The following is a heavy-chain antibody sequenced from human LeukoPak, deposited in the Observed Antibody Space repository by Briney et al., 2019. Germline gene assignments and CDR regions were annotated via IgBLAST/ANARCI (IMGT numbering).Heavy chain of an antibody. J-gene: IGHJ4*02. Sequence: PGGSLRLSCAASGFTFSSNAMHWVRQAPGKGLEWVAIISYDGSNKYYADSVKGRFTISRDKSKNTLYLQMNSLRGEDTAVYYCARTYTMVRGAPGVWGQGTLVTVSS. CDR1: GFTFSSNA. CDR2: ISYDGSNK. D-gene: IGHD3-10*01. CDR3: ARTYTMVRGAPGV. V-gene: IGHV3-30*04.